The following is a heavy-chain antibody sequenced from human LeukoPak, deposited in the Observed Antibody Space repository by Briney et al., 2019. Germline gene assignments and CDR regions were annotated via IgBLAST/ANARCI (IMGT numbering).Heavy chain of an antibody. CDR1: GYTFTGYY. Sequence: ASVKVSCKASGYTFTGYYMHWVRQAPGQGLEWMGWINPNSGGTNYAQKFQGRVTMTRDTSISTAYMELSRLRSDDTAVYYCARDRVRAVAGSVRRFDYWGQGTLVTVSS. CDR2: INPNSGGT. CDR3: ARDRVRAVAGSVRRFDY. V-gene: IGHV1-2*02. D-gene: IGHD6-19*01. J-gene: IGHJ4*02.